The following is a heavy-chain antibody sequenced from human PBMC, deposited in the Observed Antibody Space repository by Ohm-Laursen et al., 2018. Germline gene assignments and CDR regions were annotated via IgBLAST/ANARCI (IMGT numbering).Heavy chain of an antibody. CDR1: GYTFTGYY. Sequence: VASVNVSRNASGYTFTGYYMHWVRQAPGQGLEWMGWINPNSGGTNYAQKFQGRVTMTRDTSISTAYMELSRLSSVTAADTAVYYCAGLNYDFWSIDPWGQGTLVTVSS. CDR3: AGLNYDFWSIDP. J-gene: IGHJ5*02. V-gene: IGHV1-2*02. D-gene: IGHD3-3*01. CDR2: INPNSGGT.